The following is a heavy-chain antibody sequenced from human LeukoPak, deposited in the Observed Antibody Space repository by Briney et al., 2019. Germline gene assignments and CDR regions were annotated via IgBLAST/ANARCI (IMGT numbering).Heavy chain of an antibody. CDR2: IIPIFGTA. V-gene: IGHV1-69*05. CDR1: GGTFSSYA. J-gene: IGHJ6*03. D-gene: IGHD3-16*01. CDR3: ARVHDYAWGGPFYYMDV. Sequence: SVKVSCKASGGTFSSYAISWVRQAPGQGLEWMGRIIPIFGTANYAQKFQGRVTITTDESTSTAYMELSSLRSEDTAVYYCARVHDYAWGGPFYYMDVWGKGTTVTVSS.